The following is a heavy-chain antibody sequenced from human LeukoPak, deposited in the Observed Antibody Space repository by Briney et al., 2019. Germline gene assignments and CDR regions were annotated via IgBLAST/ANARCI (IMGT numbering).Heavy chain of an antibody. V-gene: IGHV3-33*08. Sequence: GGSLRLSCAVSGFTVSSNYMSWVRQAPGKGLEWVAVIWYDGSNKYYADSVKGRFTISRDNSKNTLYLQMNSLRAEDTAVYYCASAGLDYYDSSGYYGGYWGQGTLVTVSS. CDR1: GFTVSSNY. CDR3: ASAGLDYYDSSGYYGGY. J-gene: IGHJ4*02. D-gene: IGHD3-22*01. CDR2: IWYDGSNK.